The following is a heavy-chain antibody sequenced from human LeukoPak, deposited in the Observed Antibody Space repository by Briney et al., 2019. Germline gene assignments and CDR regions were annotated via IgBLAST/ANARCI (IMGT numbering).Heavy chain of an antibody. CDR3: ARDSWFGELLFDY. CDR2: INHSGST. Sequence: XXXIXXPXXXXXXWIGEINHSGSTNYNPSLKSRVTISVDTSKNQFSLKLSSVTAADTAVYYCARDSWFGELLFDYWGQGTLVTVSS. D-gene: IGHD3-10*01. J-gene: IGHJ4*02. V-gene: IGHV4-34*01.